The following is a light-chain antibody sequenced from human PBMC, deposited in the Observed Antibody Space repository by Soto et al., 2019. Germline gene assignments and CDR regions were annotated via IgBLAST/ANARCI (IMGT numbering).Light chain of an antibody. CDR2: DTS. CDR3: QQRSNWLT. J-gene: IGKJ4*01. V-gene: IGKV3-11*01. CDR1: QSVARF. Sequence: EIVLTQSPATLSLSPGERATLSCRASQSVARFLAWYQQKPGQAPRLLNYDTSNRATGIPARFSGSGSGTDFTLTISSLEPEDFAVYYCQQRSNWLTFGGGTKVEIK.